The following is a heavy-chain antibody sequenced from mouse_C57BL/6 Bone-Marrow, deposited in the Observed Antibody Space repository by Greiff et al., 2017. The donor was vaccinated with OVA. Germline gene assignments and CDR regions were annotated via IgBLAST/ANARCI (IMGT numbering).Heavy chain of an antibody. CDR1: GYTFTSYW. J-gene: IGHJ3*01. D-gene: IGHD5-5*01. CDR2: IYPGSGST. CDR3: ASYRPDRGFAY. Sequence: QVQLQQPGAELVKPGASVKMSCKASGYTFTSYWITWVKQRPGQGLEWIGAIYPGSGSTTYHEKLKSKAKLTVDTSSSTAYMQLSSLTSEDSAVYYCASYRPDRGFAYWGQGTLVTVSA. V-gene: IGHV1-55*01.